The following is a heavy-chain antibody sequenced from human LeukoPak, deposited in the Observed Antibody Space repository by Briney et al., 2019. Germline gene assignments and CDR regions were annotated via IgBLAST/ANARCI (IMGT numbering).Heavy chain of an antibody. CDR1: GFTFSNAW. V-gene: IGHV3-15*01. CDR2: IKSKPDGGTI. D-gene: IGHD6-19*01. J-gene: IGHJ4*02. Sequence: GGSLRLSCAASGFTFSNAWMNWVRQAPGKGLECVARIKSKPDGGTIDYAAPVKGRFTISRDDSKNTLYLLMNSLKSEDTAVYYCTTLSIVVAGNWGQGTLVTVSS. CDR3: TTLSIVVAGN.